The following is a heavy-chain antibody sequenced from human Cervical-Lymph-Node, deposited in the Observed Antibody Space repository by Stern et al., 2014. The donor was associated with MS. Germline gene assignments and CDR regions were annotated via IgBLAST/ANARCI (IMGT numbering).Heavy chain of an antibody. CDR2: IYDSDKT. J-gene: IGHJ4*02. Sequence: QVQLQESGPGLVKPSETLSLTCTVSGDSISNYYWSWIRQPAGKRLEWIGRIYDSDKTNYTHSLKSRVTMSIAPSKNHFSLKLTSVTAADTGVYYCARNVRAAAGTFYFDYWGQGIQVTVSS. D-gene: IGHD6-13*01. CDR3: ARNVRAAAGTFYFDY. V-gene: IGHV4-4*07. CDR1: GDSISNYY.